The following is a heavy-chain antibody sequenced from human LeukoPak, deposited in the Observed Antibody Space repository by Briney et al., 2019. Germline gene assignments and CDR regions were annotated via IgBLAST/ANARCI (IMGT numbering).Heavy chain of an antibody. Sequence: SETLTLTCAVYGGSFSGYYWSWIRQPPGKGLEWIGEINHSGSTNYNPSLKSRVTISVDTSKNQFSLKLSSVTAADTAVYYCARGRWRYDSSGYYYDYWGQGTVATVSS. CDR3: ARGRWRYDSSGYYYDY. J-gene: IGHJ4*02. D-gene: IGHD3-22*01. V-gene: IGHV4-34*01. CDR2: INHSGST. CDR1: GGSFSGYY.